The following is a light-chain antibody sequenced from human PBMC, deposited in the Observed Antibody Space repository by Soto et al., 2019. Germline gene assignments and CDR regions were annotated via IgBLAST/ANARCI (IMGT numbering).Light chain of an antibody. J-gene: IGKJ3*01. CDR3: QPRRDWPVT. CDR2: DAS. CDR1: QSVRTS. V-gene: IGKV3-11*01. Sequence: EIVLTQSPATLSLSPGERATLSCRASQSVRTSLAWYQQKPDQAPRLLIYDASNRATGIPVRFSGSGSGTDFTLTIRRLEPEDFAVYYCQPRRDWPVTFGPGTKVDNK.